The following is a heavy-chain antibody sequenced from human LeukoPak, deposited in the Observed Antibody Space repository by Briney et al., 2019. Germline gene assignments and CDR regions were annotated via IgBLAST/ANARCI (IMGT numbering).Heavy chain of an antibody. D-gene: IGHD4-17*01. V-gene: IGHV1-69*13. CDR1: RGTFSSYA. Sequence: GASVKVSCKASRGTFSSYATNWVRQAPGQGLEWMGGIIPIFGTANYAQKFQGRVTITADESTSTAYMELSSLRSEDTAVYYCASLGGGSTVTTYLNYWGQGTLVTVSS. J-gene: IGHJ4*02. CDR2: IIPIFGTA. CDR3: ASLGGGSTVTTYLNY.